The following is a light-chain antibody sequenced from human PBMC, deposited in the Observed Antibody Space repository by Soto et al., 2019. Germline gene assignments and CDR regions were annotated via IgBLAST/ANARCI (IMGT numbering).Light chain of an antibody. J-gene: IGKJ1*01. Sequence: DIQMTQSPSTLSGPVGHRVTITCRSSQTISSWLAWYQQKPGKDPKLLIYKESSLESGVQSRFSGSGSGTEFTLTISSLQPDDFATYYCQPYNSYWTLGKGKKLDIK. CDR2: KES. V-gene: IGKV1-5*03. CDR1: QTISSW. CDR3: QPYNSYWT.